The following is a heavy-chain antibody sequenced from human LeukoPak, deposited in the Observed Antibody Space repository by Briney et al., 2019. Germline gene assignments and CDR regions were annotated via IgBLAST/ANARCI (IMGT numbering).Heavy chain of an antibody. CDR1: GFTFSSYA. J-gene: IGHJ4*02. D-gene: IGHD4-17*01. CDR2: ISGSGGST. CDR3: AKQKSSYGDYGAVDY. V-gene: IGHV3-23*01. Sequence: PGGSLRLSCAASGFTFSSYAMSWVRHAPGKGLEWVSAISGSGGSTYYADSVKGRFTISRDNSKNTLYLQMNSLRAEDTAVYYCAKQKSSYGDYGAVDYWGQGTLVTAPS.